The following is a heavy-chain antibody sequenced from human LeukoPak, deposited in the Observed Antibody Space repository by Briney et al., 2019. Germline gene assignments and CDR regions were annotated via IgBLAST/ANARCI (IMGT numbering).Heavy chain of an antibody. CDR1: GYTFTGYY. CDR3: ARDRVGSGWPRPWYFEF. J-gene: IGHJ4*02. V-gene: IGHV1-2*02. D-gene: IGHD6-19*01. CDR2: INPNTGAT. Sequence: ASVTVSCKPSGYTFTGYYLHWVRQAPGQGLEWMGWINPNTGATIYAEKFQGGVTMTRDTSIDTAYMEMRSLRSDDTAVYYCARDRVGSGWPRPWYFEFWGQGTLITVSS.